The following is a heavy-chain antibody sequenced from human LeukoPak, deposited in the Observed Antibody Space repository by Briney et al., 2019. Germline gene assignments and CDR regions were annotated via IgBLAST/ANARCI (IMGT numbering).Heavy chain of an antibody. CDR1: GGSFSGYY. D-gene: IGHD3-10*01. CDR2: INHSGST. V-gene: IGHV4-34*01. J-gene: IGHJ4*02. Sequence: SETLSLTCAVYGGSFSGYYWSWIRQPPGKGLEWIGEINHSGSTNYNPSLKSRVTISVDTSKNQFSLKLSSVTAADTAVYYCARLIRPNYYGSGSYYNKDYWGQGTLVTASS. CDR3: ARLIRPNYYGSGSYYNKDY.